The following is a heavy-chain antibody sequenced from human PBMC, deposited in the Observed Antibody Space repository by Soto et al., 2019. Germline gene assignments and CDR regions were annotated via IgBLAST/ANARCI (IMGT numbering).Heavy chain of an antibody. CDR3: ARDRYYFGSGSESDGLDV. CDR2: ISYDGNNK. D-gene: IGHD3-10*01. V-gene: IGHV3-30-3*01. J-gene: IGHJ6*02. CDR1: GFTFSSYE. Sequence: PVGSLRLSCAASGFTFSSYEMHWVRQPPGKGREWVAVISYDGNNKYFADSVKGRFTISRDNSKNWLFLQMDSLRPEDTAVYYCARDRYYFGSGSESDGLDVWGQGTTVTVSS.